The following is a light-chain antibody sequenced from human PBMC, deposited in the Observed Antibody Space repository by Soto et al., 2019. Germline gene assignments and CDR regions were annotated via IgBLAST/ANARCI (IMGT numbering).Light chain of an antibody. Sequence: QPVLTQPPSASGSPGQSVTIYCTGTNNDIGVYDFVSWYQHHPGKAPRLIIYEVVQRPSGVPDRFSGSKSGNTASLTVSGLQAADEADYFCKSYAGSNTYVFGSGTKVTVL. CDR1: NNDIGVYDF. CDR2: EVV. V-gene: IGLV2-8*01. J-gene: IGLJ1*01. CDR3: KSYAGSNTYV.